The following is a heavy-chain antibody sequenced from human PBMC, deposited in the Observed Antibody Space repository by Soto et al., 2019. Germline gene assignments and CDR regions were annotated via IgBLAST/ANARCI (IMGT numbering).Heavy chain of an antibody. V-gene: IGHV3-11*01. CDR2: ISSSGSTI. Sequence: QVQLVESGGGLVKPGGSLRLSCAASGFTLSDYYMSWIRQAPGKGLEWVSYISSSGSTIYYADSVKGRFTISRDNAKNSLYLQMNSLRAEDTAVYNCARDPEDIVVVPAATRPVDYWGQGTLVTVSS. D-gene: IGHD2-2*01. J-gene: IGHJ4*02. CDR1: GFTLSDYY. CDR3: ARDPEDIVVVPAATRPVDY.